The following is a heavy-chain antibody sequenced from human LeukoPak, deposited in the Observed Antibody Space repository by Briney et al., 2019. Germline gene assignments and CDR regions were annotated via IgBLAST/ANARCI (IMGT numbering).Heavy chain of an antibody. D-gene: IGHD4-17*01. J-gene: IGHJ6*02. V-gene: IGHV4-34*01. Sequence: PSETLSLTCAVYGASFSDVYWSWIRQPPGMGLEWIGEINHSGSTNHNPSLKSRLTISVDTSKNQLSLKLSSVTAADTAVYYCARVRTTVTTFKNYYYGMDVWGQGTTVTVSS. CDR2: INHSGST. CDR3: ARVRTTVTTFKNYYYGMDV. CDR1: GASFSDVY.